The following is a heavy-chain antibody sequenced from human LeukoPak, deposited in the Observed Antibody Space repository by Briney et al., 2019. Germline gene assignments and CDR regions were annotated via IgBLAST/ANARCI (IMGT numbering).Heavy chain of an antibody. CDR3: ARDRCSGGSCYPYYFDY. CDR1: GFTFSSYS. D-gene: IGHD2-15*01. V-gene: IGHV3-21*01. Sequence: GGSLRLSCTASGFTFSSYSMNWVRQAPGKGLEWVSSISGSSAYIYYADSVKGRFTISRDNAKNSLYLQMNSLRAEDTAVYYCARDRCSGGSCYPYYFDYWGQGTLVTVSS. J-gene: IGHJ4*02. CDR2: ISGSSAYI.